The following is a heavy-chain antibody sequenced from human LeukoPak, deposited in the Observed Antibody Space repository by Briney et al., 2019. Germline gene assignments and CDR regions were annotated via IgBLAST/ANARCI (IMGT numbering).Heavy chain of an antibody. V-gene: IGHV3-30*04. CDR3: TRPAYDSNAFDI. J-gene: IGHJ3*02. CDR2: ISFDGSNQ. Sequence: GGSLRLSCAASGFTFSSYAIHWVRQAPGKGLDWVAVISFDGSNQYYADSVKGRFTMSRDNSQNTLYLQMNSLRAEDMALYYCTRPAYDSNAFDIWGQGTMVTVSA. CDR1: GFTFSSYA. D-gene: IGHD5-12*01.